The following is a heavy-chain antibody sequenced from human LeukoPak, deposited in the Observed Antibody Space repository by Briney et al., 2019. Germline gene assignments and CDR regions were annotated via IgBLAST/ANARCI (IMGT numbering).Heavy chain of an antibody. D-gene: IGHD2-21*02. J-gene: IGHJ6*03. CDR3: ARGWQGRTAYYYYMDA. CDR1: GGSFSGYY. CDR2: INHSGST. Sequence: SETLSLTCAVHGGSFSGYYWSWIRQPPGKGLEWIGEINHSGSTNYNPSLKSRVTISVDTSKNQFSLKLSSVTAADTAVYYCARGWQGRTAYYYYMDAWGKGTTVTVSS. V-gene: IGHV4-34*01.